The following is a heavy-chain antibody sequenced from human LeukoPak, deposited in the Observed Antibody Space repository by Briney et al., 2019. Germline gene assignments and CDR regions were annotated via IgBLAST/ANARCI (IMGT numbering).Heavy chain of an antibody. D-gene: IGHD2-2*02. CDR1: GYTFTSYY. CDR3: ATDIVVVPAAIRSGDY. V-gene: IGHV1-46*03. CDR2: INPSGGST. J-gene: IGHJ4*02. Sequence: ASVKVSCKASGYTFTSYYMHWVRQAPEQGLEWMRIINPSGGSTSYAQKFQGRVTMTRDTSTSTVYMELSSLRSEDTAVYYCATDIVVVPAAIRSGDYWGQGTLVTVSS.